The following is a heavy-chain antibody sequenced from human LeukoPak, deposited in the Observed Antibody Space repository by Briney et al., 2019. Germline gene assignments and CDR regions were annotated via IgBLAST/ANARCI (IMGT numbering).Heavy chain of an antibody. CDR2: ISGSGGST. CDR3: AKSTAPVVDSSSWYGGY. Sequence: GGSLRLSCAASGFTFSSYAMSWVRQAPGKGLEWVSAISGSGGSTYYADSVKGRFTISRDNSKNTLYLQMNSLRAEDTAAYYCAKSTAPVVDSSSWYGGYWGQGTLVTVSS. V-gene: IGHV3-23*01. D-gene: IGHD6-13*01. J-gene: IGHJ4*02. CDR1: GFTFSSYA.